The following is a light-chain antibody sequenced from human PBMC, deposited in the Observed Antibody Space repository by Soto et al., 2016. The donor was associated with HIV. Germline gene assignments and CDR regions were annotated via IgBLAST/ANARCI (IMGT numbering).Light chain of an antibody. J-gene: IGKJ4*01. CDR2: VAS. CDR1: QAISNS. CDR3: QQYYNFPLT. Sequence: DIQMTQSPSAMSASVGDRVTITCRASQAISNSLAWYQQKPGKVPKLLLYVASTLESGVPSRFSGSGSGTDYTLTISSLQAEDFATYYCQQYYNFPLTFGGGTKVEIK. V-gene: IGKV1-NL1*01.